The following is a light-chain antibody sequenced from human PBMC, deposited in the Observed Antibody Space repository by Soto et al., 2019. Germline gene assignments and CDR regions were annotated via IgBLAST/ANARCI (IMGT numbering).Light chain of an antibody. CDR3: QQGHNWPLT. V-gene: IGKV3-15*01. CDR2: GAS. Sequence: EIVMTQSPATLSLSPGERAALSCRASQSINSELAWYQQKPGQPPRILIYGASTRATGVPARFTGSESGSKFTLTISGLQSEDFSVYYCQQGHNWPLTFGQGTRLEI. CDR1: QSINSE. J-gene: IGKJ2*01.